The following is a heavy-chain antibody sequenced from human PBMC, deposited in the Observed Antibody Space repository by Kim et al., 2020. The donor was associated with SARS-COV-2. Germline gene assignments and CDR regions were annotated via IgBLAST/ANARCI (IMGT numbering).Heavy chain of an antibody. J-gene: IGHJ4*02. CDR3: ARDPRSIFDF. CDR2: GST. D-gene: IGHD3-3*02. Sequence: GSTNYHPHLQSRVTLSIGTSKTQFSLKLTSVTAADTAVYYCARDPRSIFDFWSQGTLVTVSS. V-gene: IGHV4-4*07.